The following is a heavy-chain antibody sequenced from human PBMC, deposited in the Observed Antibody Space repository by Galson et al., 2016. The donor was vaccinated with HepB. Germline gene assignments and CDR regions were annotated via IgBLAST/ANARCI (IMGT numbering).Heavy chain of an antibody. V-gene: IGHV3-21*01. CDR1: GFTFSSYS. D-gene: IGHD4-17*01. CDR3: ARAVSWDYGDYGGY. J-gene: IGHJ4*02. CDR2: ISSSSSYI. Sequence: SLRLSCAASGFTFSSYSVNWVRQAPGKGLEWVSSISSSSSYIYYADSVKGRFTISSDNAKNSLYLQMNSLRAEDTAVYYCARAVSWDYGDYGGYWGQGTLVTVSS.